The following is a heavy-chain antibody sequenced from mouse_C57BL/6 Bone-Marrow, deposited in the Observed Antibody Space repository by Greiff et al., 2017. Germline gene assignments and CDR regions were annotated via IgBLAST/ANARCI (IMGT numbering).Heavy chain of an antibody. V-gene: IGHV1-15*01. D-gene: IGHD1-1*01. CDR2: IDPETGGT. Sequence: QVQLQQSGAELVRPGASVTLSCKASGYTFTDYEMHWVKQTPVHGLEWIGAIDPETGGTAYNQKFKGKAILTAAKSSSTAYMELLSLKSEDSAVYYCTTNYYGSSGDYGGQGTTLTVSS. J-gene: IGHJ2*01. CDR3: TTNYYGSSGDY. CDR1: GYTFTDYE.